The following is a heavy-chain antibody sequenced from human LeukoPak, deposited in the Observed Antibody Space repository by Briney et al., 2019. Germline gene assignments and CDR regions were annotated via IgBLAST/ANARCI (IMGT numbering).Heavy chain of an antibody. CDR2: ISSSSSYI. J-gene: IGHJ5*02. D-gene: IGHD2-15*01. Sequence: AGGSLRLSCAASGFTFSSYSMNWVRQAPGKGLEWVSSISSSSSYIYYADSVKGRFTISRDNAKNSLYLQMNGLRAEDTAVYYCARGELGYCSGGSCHLWGQGTLVTVSS. V-gene: IGHV3-21*01. CDR3: ARGELGYCSGGSCHL. CDR1: GFTFSSYS.